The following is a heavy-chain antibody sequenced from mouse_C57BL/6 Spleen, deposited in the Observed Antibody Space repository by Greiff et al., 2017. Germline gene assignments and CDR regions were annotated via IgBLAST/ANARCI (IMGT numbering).Heavy chain of an antibody. J-gene: IGHJ2*01. D-gene: IGHD2-4*01. CDR3: ARNHYDDGGYFDY. CDR1: GFSLTSYG. V-gene: IGHV2-2*01. Sequence: VKLQESGPGLVQPSQSLSITCTVSGFSLTSYGVHWVRQSPGKGLEWLGVIWSGGSTDYNAAFISRLSISKDNSKSQVFFKMNSLQADDTAIYYCARNHYDDGGYFDYWGQGTTLTVSS. CDR2: IWSGGST.